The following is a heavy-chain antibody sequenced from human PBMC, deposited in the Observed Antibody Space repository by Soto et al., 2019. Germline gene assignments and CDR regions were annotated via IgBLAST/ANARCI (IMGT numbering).Heavy chain of an antibody. V-gene: IGHV6-1*01. CDR1: GDIVSSNSDA. Sequence: SETLSLTCAISGDIVSSNSDAWIWIRQSPSRGLEWLGRTYYRSRWSQWYNDYAFSVKSRITINADTSKNQFSLQLNSVTPEDTAVYYSAREFRSGDIFFDYWGQGTLVTVS. CDR3: AREFRSGDIFFDY. J-gene: IGHJ4*02. CDR2: TYYRSRWSQWYN. D-gene: IGHD3-3*01.